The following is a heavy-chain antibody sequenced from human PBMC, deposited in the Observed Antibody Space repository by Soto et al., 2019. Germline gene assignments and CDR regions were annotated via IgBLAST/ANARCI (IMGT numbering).Heavy chain of an antibody. CDR1: GFTFSDNP. Sequence: GGSLRLSCAASGFTFSDNPMHWVRLAPGKGLEWVSHIRSDGTTIYYADSVKGRFTISRDNAKNSLYLHMNSLRDEDTAIYYCVRDHDFAFDTWGQGTLVTVSS. D-gene: IGHD2-21*02. CDR2: IRSDGTTI. J-gene: IGHJ4*02. V-gene: IGHV3-48*02. CDR3: VRDHDFAFDT.